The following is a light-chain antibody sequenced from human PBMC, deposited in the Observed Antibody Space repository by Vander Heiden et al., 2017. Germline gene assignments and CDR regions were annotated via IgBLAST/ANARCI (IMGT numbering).Light chain of an antibody. J-gene: IGKJ1*01. V-gene: IGKV1-5*03. Sequence: DIQMTQSPSNLSASVGDRVTITCRASQSISSWLAWYQQKPGKAPKLLIYKASSLESGVPSRFSGSGSGTEFTLTISSLQPDDFATYYCQQYTSYPWTFGQGTKVEIK. CDR3: QQYTSYPWT. CDR2: KAS. CDR1: QSISSW.